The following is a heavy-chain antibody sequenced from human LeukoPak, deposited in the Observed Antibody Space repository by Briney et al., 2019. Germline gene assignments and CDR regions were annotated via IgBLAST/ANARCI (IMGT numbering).Heavy chain of an antibody. CDR3: ARLDFSNYLNDY. D-gene: IGHD4-11*01. Sequence: SETLSLTCSVSGGSISSYYWSWIRQPPGKGLEWIGYIYYSGSTDYNPSLKSRVTISVDTSKNQFFLTLYSVTAADTAVYYCARLDFSNYLNDYWGQGTPVTVSS. J-gene: IGHJ4*02. CDR2: IYYSGST. CDR1: GGSISSYY. V-gene: IGHV4-59*01.